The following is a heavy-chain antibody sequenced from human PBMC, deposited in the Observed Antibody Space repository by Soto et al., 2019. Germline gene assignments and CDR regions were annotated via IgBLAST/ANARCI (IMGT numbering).Heavy chain of an antibody. Sequence: EVQLVETGGSLIQPGGSLRLSCAVSGFTVRSNYMSWVRQAPGKGLEWVSIIYSSGNTYYADSVKGRFTMSRDTSNNTVFLQMSSLRAEDTAVYYCVRVSSPFGYWGQGTLVTVSS. V-gene: IGHV3-53*02. CDR2: IYSSGNT. J-gene: IGHJ4*02. D-gene: IGHD3-16*01. CDR1: GFTVRSNY. CDR3: VRVSSPFGY.